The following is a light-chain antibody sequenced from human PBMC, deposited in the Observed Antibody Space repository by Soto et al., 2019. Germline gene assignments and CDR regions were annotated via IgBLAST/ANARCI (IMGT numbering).Light chain of an antibody. CDR1: QGLTTK. CDR2: GAS. CDR3: QQFNNWPWT. Sequence: EIVMTQSPATLSVSPGEGATLSCRASQGLTTKLAWYQQQPGQAPSLLIYGASTRATGIPARFSGSGSGTEFTLTISTLQSEDFALYYCQQFNNWPWTFGQGTKVDIK. J-gene: IGKJ1*01. V-gene: IGKV3-15*01.